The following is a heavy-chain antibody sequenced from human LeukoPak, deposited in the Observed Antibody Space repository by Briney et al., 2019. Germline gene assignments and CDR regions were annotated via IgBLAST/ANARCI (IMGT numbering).Heavy chain of an antibody. J-gene: IGHJ5*02. CDR3: ARGDPHADL. Sequence: GGSLRLSCAASGFDLNTYEMNWVRQAPGKGLEWIADITISGHTKNYADSVKGRFTISRDNAGTSLCLQMSSLTVEDTGVYYCARGDPHADLWGQGTLVTVSS. V-gene: IGHV3-48*03. CDR1: GFDLNTYE. CDR2: ITISGHTK.